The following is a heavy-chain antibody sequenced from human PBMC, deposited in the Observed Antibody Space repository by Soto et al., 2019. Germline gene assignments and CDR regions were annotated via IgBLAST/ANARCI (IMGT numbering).Heavy chain of an antibody. Sequence: XETLSLTCAVSGGSISSSNWWSWVRQPPGKGLEWIGEIYHSGSTNYNPSLKSRVTISVDKSKNQFSLKLSSVTAADTAVYYCARSAGTKGYNWFDHWGQGTLVTVSS. CDR3: ARSAGTKGYNWFDH. V-gene: IGHV4-4*02. J-gene: IGHJ5*02. CDR1: GGSISSSNW. D-gene: IGHD1-7*01. CDR2: IYHSGST.